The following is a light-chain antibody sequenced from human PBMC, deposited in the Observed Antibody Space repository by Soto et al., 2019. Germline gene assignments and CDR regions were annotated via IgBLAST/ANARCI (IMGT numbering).Light chain of an antibody. CDR1: SSDVGGYNY. J-gene: IGLJ2*01. CDR3: SSYTSSSTLVV. V-gene: IGLV2-14*01. CDR2: DVS. Sequence: QSALTQPASVSGSPGQSITISCTGTSSDVGGYNYVSWYQQHPGKAPKLMIYDVSNRPSGVSNRFSGSKSGNTASLTISGLQAEDEADYYCSSYTSSSTLVVFGGGPNLTVL.